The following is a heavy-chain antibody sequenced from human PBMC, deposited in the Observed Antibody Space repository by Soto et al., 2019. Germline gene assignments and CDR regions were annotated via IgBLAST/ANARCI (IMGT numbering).Heavy chain of an antibody. J-gene: IGHJ4*02. CDR3: ARGGSKGGATPFQARPTRNNYLDY. Sequence: PSETLSLTCAVYGGSFSGYYWSWIRQPPGKGLEWIGEINHSGSTNYNPSLKSRATISVDTSTNQFSLNLSSVPAADTAVYYVARGGSKGGATPFQARPTRNNYLDYWGQGTLVTVSS. CDR1: GGSFSGYY. D-gene: IGHD1-26*01. V-gene: IGHV4-34*01. CDR2: INHSGST.